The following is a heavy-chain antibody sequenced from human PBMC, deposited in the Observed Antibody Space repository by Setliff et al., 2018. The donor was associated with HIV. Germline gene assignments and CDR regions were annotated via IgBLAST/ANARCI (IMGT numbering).Heavy chain of an antibody. CDR3: ARVFPPIRGAPFGTPPGAFDI. V-gene: IGHV4-4*07. D-gene: IGHD2-15*01. J-gene: IGHJ3*02. Sequence: SETLSLTCSVSGGSMSTYYWSWIRQPAGKGLEWIGRVYTSGSTIYNPSLRSRVTMSVDTSKSQFSLKLNSVAAADTAVYYCARVFPPIRGAPFGTPPGAFDIWGQGTMVTVSS. CDR2: VYTSGST. CDR1: GGSMSTYY.